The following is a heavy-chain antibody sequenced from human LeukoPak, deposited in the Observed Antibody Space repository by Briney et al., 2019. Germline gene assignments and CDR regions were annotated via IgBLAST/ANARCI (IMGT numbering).Heavy chain of an antibody. CDR3: ARLFSYSSSWYRTHTNWFDP. J-gene: IGHJ5*02. V-gene: IGHV4-59*08. Sequence: PSETLFLTCTVSGGSISSYYWSWIRQPLGKGLEWIGYIYYSGSTNYNPSLKSRVTISVDTSKNQFSLKLSSVTAADTAVYYCARLFSYSSSWYRTHTNWFDPWGQGTLVTVSS. CDR2: IYYSGST. D-gene: IGHD6-13*01. CDR1: GGSISSYY.